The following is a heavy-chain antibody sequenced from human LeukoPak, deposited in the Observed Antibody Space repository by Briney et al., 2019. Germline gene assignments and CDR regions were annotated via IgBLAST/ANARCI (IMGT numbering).Heavy chain of an antibody. CDR3: ARDFQVRNYDIGGYSY. D-gene: IGHD3-22*01. CDR2: IITSSRTI. CDR1: GFTVSSDY. Sequence: GGSRRLSCAASGFTVSSDYISWVRQAHGKGLEWVSYIITSSRTIYYADSAKGRFTISRDNAKNSLYMQMNSLRAEDTAVYYWARDFQVRNYDIGGYSYWGQGPLVTVST. V-gene: IGHV3-48*01. J-gene: IGHJ4*02.